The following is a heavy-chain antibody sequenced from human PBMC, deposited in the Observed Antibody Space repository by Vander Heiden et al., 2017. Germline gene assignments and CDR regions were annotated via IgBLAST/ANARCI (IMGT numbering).Heavy chain of an antibody. CDR3: AKDFGDNGFYYGLDV. J-gene: IGHJ6*02. CDR2: ISGSGSNT. Sequence: VQLLESGGGVVQPAGSLRLSCAASGLTFSSTAMNWVRQAPGKGLEWVSVISGSGSNTYYADSVKGRFTISRDNSKNTLYLQMSSLRAEDTAVYYCAKDFGDNGFYYGLDVWGQGTTVTVSS. D-gene: IGHD1-20*01. V-gene: IGHV3-23*01. CDR1: GLTFSSTA.